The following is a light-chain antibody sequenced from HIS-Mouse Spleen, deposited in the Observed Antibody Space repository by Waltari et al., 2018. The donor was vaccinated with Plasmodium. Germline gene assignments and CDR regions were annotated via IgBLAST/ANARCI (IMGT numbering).Light chain of an antibody. V-gene: IGKV4-1*01. Sequence: DIVMTQSPDSLAVSLGERATINCKSSQSVLYSSNNKNYLAWYQQKPGQPPKLLIYWASTRESGVPDRFSGSGSGTDFTLTISSLKAEDVAVYYCQQYYSTPLTFGRGTKVEIK. CDR1: QSVLYSSNNKNY. CDR3: QQYYSTPLT. CDR2: WAS. J-gene: IGKJ4*02.